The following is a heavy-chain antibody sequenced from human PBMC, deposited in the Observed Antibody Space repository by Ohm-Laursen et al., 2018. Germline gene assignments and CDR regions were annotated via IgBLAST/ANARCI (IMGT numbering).Heavy chain of an antibody. CDR3: TKGLSGGTGHGNWFDP. V-gene: IGHV3-23*01. Sequence: SLRLSCAAPGFTFSTYAMSWVRQAPGKGPEWVSSISGSGGTTYYSDSVKGRFTISRDNSKNTLYLQMSSLRVEDTAVYYCTKGLSGGTGHGNWFDPWGQGTLVIVSS. CDR2: ISGSGGTT. D-gene: IGHD3-10*01. J-gene: IGHJ5*02. CDR1: GFTFSTYA.